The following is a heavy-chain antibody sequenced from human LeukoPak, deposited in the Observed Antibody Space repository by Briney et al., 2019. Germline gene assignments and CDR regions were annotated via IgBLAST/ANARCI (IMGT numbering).Heavy chain of an antibody. CDR2: ISGTGYNT. J-gene: IGHJ4*02. D-gene: IGHD3-10*01. Sequence: TGGSLRLSCAASGFTFRNCAMSWVRQAPGKGLEWVSGISGTGYNTYYADSVKGRLTISRDNSKNTLYLQMNSLGAEDTAVYYCAKHVSGSLFYFDYWGQRTLVTVSS. V-gene: IGHV3-23*01. CDR1: GFTFRNCA. CDR3: AKHVSGSLFYFDY.